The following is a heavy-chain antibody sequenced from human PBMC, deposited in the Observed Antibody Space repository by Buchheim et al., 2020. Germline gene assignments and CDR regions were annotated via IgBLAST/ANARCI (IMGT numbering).Heavy chain of an antibody. CDR3: ARSSGYYSWNPFDY. J-gene: IGHJ4*02. CDR1: GFTFSSYW. CDR2: INSDGSST. Sequence: EVQLVESGGGLVQPGGSLRLSCAASGFTFSSYWMYWVGQVPGKGLVWVSRINSDGSSTRSADSVKGRFHISRDNGKNTLYLQMNSLRAEDTAVYYCARSSGYYSWNPFDYWGQGTL. V-gene: IGHV3-74*01. D-gene: IGHD3-22*01.